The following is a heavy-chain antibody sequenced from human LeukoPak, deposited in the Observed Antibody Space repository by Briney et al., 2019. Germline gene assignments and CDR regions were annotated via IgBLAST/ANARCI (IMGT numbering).Heavy chain of an antibody. D-gene: IGHD1-26*01. Sequence: ASVKVSCKASGYTFTSYGISWVRQAPGQGLEWMGGIIPIFGTANYAQKFQGRVTITADKSTSTAYMELSSLRSEDTAVYYCAHYYRGISGGYYYMDVWGKGTTVTVSS. CDR3: AHYYRGISGGYYYMDV. J-gene: IGHJ6*03. V-gene: IGHV1-69*06. CDR2: IIPIFGTA. CDR1: GYTFTSYG.